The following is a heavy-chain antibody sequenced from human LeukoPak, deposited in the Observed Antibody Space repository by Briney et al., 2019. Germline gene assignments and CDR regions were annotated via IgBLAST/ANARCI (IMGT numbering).Heavy chain of an antibody. J-gene: IGHJ4*02. D-gene: IGHD3-3*01. CDR3: ARARWSGGYYPY. CDR1: GYTFTSYA. V-gene: IGHV1-3*01. CDR2: INAGNGNT. Sequence: ASVKVSCKASGYTFTSYAMHWVRQAPGQRLEWMGWINAGNGNTKYSQKFQGRVTITRDTSASTAYMELSSLRSEDTAVYYCARARWSGGYYPYWGQGTLVTVSS.